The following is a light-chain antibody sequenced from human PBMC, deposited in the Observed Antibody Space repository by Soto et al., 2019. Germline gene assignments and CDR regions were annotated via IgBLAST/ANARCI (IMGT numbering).Light chain of an antibody. CDR3: AAWDDSLSGVV. J-gene: IGLJ2*01. V-gene: IGLV1-47*02. Sequence: QSVLTQPPSASATPGQRVTISCSGSSSNIGSNNVEWYQHLPGTAPTLLIYSNNQRPSGVPDRFSGSKSGTSVSLAISGLRSEDEADYFCAAWDDSLSGVVFGGGTKVTVL. CDR2: SNN. CDR1: SSNIGSNN.